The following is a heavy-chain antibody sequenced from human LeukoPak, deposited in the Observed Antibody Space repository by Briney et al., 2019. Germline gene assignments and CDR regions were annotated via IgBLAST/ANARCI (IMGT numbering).Heavy chain of an antibody. CDR1: GFTFSSYA. D-gene: IGHD6-19*01. V-gene: IGHV3-23*01. J-gene: IGHJ6*02. Sequence: PGGSLRLSCAASGFTFSSYAMSWVRQAPGKGLEWVSAISGSGGSTYYADSVKGRFTISRDNSKNTLYLQMNSLRAEDTAVYYCAKDLSYSSGWYENYYGMDVWGQGTTVTVSS. CDR2: ISGSGGST. CDR3: AKDLSYSSGWYENYYGMDV.